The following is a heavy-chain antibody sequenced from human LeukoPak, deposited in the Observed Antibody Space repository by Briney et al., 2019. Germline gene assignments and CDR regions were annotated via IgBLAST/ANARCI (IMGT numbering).Heavy chain of an antibody. D-gene: IGHD1-26*01. Sequence: SSETLSLTCSVSNGAVKNYYWTWIRKPPGQGLEWIGNFLYSGTTTYRASLDSRLIISVDNSKNTVSLRLFSVTAADTAVYYCATLVYSGSRYHFDTWGQGTLVTVSS. J-gene: IGHJ4*02. CDR1: NGAVKNYY. CDR3: ATLVYSGSRYHFDT. CDR2: FLYSGTT. V-gene: IGHV4-59*02.